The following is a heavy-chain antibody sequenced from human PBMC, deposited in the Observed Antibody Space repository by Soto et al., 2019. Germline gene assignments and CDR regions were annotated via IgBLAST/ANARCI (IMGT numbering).Heavy chain of an antibody. Sequence: QVQLQESGPGLVKPSQTPSLTCTVSGGSITSGGYCWTWIRQHPVKGLEWMGHIYYSGSSSYNPSLKRRLTISIDASKNQFSLTLTSVTAADMAVYYCARDGDYFGSGSPPLLSKWGQGTLVTVSS. V-gene: IGHV4-31*03. D-gene: IGHD3-10*01. J-gene: IGHJ4*02. CDR1: GGSITSGGYC. CDR3: ARDGDYFGSGSPPLLSK. CDR2: IYYSGSS.